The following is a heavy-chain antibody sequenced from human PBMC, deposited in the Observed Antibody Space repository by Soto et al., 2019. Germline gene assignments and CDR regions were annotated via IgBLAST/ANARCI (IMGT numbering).Heavy chain of an antibody. CDR3: TTGLNYYDILGHFGL. CDR1: GFPFSNAW. D-gene: IGHD3-9*01. J-gene: IGHJ2*01. CDR2: IKSKTDGGTT. Sequence: EVQLVESGGGLVKPGGSLRLSCAASGFPFSNAWMNWVRQAPGKGLEWVGRIKSKTDGGTTDYAAPVKGRFTISRGDSKNTLYLQRNSLKTEDTAVYYCTTGLNYYDILGHFGLWGRGTLVAVFS. V-gene: IGHV3-15*07.